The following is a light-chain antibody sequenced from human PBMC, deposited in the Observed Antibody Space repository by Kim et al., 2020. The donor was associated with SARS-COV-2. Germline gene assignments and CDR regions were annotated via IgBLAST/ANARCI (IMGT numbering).Light chain of an antibody. CDR1: QSVDNY. Sequence: LSPGETATLSCRASQSVDNYLAWYQQKPGQAPRLLIYGASDRATGIPARFSGSGSGTDFTLTISSLEPEDFAVYYCQQRSSWPGTFGGGTKVDIK. CDR2: GAS. CDR3: QQRSSWPGT. J-gene: IGKJ4*01. V-gene: IGKV3-11*01.